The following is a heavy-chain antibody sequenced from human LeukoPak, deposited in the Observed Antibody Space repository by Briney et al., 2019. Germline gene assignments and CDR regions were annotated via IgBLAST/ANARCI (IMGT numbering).Heavy chain of an antibody. Sequence: GGSLRLSCAASGFTFSSYAIHWVRQVPGKSMEYVSAISSNGNSTYYANSVKGRFTIFRDNSKNSRYLQMGSLRDDDMAVYYCARPGRDGYNYDAIDIWGRGTMVTVSS. V-gene: IGHV3-64*01. D-gene: IGHD5-24*01. CDR1: GFTFSSYA. CDR2: ISSNGNST. CDR3: ARPGRDGYNYDAIDI. J-gene: IGHJ3*02.